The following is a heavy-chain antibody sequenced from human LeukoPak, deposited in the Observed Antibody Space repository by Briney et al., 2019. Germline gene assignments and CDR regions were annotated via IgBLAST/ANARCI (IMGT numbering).Heavy chain of an antibody. CDR3: ARTPEGYCSSTSCQPTDYYYYYGMDV. CDR1: VGTFSSYA. CDR2: IIPILGIA. J-gene: IGHJ6*02. D-gene: IGHD2-2*01. Sequence: GSSVKVSCKASVGTFSSYAISWVRQAPGQGLEWMGRIIPILGIANYAQKFQGRVTITADKSTSTAYMELSSLRSGDTAVYYCARTPEGYCSSTSCQPTDYYYYYGMDVWGQGTTVTVSS. V-gene: IGHV1-69*04.